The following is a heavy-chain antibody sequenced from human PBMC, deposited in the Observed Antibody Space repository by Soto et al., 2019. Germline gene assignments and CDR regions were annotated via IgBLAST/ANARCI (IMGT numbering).Heavy chain of an antibody. CDR1: GFTFSSYG. V-gene: IGHV3-7*05. J-gene: IGHJ6*02. CDR3: ARDLRRFYYGMDV. Sequence: GGSMRLSCAASGFTFSSYGMSWVRQTPGKGLEWVANIKQDGSEKYYVDSVKGRFTISRDNAKNSLYLQMNSLRAEDTAVYYCARDLRRFYYGMDVWGQGTTVTVSS. CDR2: IKQDGSEK.